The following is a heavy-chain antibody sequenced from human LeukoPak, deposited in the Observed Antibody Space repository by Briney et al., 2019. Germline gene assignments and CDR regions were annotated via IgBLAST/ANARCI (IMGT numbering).Heavy chain of an antibody. Sequence: PGGSLRLSCAASGFTFSDYYMSWIRQAPGKGLEWVSYISSSCSTIYYADSVKGRFTISRDNAKNSLYLQMNSLRAEDTAVYYCASPATYYGSGCYYYWGEGTLVTVPS. V-gene: IGHV3-11*01. CDR2: ISSSCSTI. J-gene: IGHJ4*02. D-gene: IGHD3-10*01. CDR1: GFTFSDYY. CDR3: ASPATYYGSGCYYY.